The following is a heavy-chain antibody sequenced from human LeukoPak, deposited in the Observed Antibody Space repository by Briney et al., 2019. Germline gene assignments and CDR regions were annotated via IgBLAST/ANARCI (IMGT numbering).Heavy chain of an antibody. V-gene: IGHV1-2*02. CDR1: GYTFTGYY. D-gene: IGHD6-13*01. Sequence: GASVKVSCKASGYTFTGYYMHWVRQAPGQGLEWMGWINPNSGGTNYAQKFQGRVTMTRDTSISTAYMELSRLRSDDTAVYYCASYSSSWYGVYYYYMVVWGKGTTVTVSS. CDR2: INPNSGGT. J-gene: IGHJ6*03. CDR3: ASYSSSWYGVYYYYMVV.